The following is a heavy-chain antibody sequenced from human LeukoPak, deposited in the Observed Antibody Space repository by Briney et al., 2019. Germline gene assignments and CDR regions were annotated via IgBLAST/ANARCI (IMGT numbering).Heavy chain of an antibody. D-gene: IGHD5-12*01. CDR3: ASVSGYYQGWFDP. CDR2: IHIYRGNT. V-gene: IGHV1-18*01. CDR1: GYSSTNYG. J-gene: IGHJ5*02. Sequence: ASVKVSCKASGYSSTNYGISWVRQAPGQGLEWMGWIHIYRGNTNYAQKLQGRVTMTTDTSTSTAYMELRSLRSDDTAVYYCASVSGYYQGWFDPWGQGTLVTVSS.